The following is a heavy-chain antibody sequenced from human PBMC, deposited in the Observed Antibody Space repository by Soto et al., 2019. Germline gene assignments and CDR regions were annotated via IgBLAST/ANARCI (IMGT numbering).Heavy chain of an antibody. CDR2: LAPSDSQT. V-gene: IGHV5-10-1*01. CDR1: GYSFARYW. J-gene: IGHJ1*01. D-gene: IGHD1-26*01. Sequence: GEYLKVCCTGSGYSFARYWITWVRQKPGKGLEWMGRLAPSDSQTYYIPSFRGHFTISVTRSITTVFLPWSSLRASYTAIDFWSRQIYDSYLGPKLQYYHYSCGQGS. CDR3: SRQIYDSYLGPKLQYYHYS.